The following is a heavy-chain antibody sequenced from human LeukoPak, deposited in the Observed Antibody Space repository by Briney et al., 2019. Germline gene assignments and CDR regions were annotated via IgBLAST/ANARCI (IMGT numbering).Heavy chain of an antibody. CDR3: ARISPERGYSYGPLDNYFDY. CDR2: IYSGGST. D-gene: IGHD5-18*01. V-gene: IGHV3-66*01. CDR1: EFSVGSNY. Sequence: GGSLRLSCAASEFSVGSNYMTWVRQAPGKGLEWVSLIYSGGSTYYADSVKGRFTISRDNSKNTLYLQMNSLRAEDTAVFYCARISPERGYSYGPLDNYFDYWGQGTLVTVSS. J-gene: IGHJ4*02.